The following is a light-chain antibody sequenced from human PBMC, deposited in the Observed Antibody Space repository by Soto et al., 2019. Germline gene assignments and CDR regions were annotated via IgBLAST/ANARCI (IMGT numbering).Light chain of an antibody. CDR1: QSVSSN. V-gene: IGKV3-15*01. CDR2: GAS. Sequence: EIVMTQSPATLSVSPGERANLSCRGRQSVSSNLAWYQQKAGQAPRLLIYGASTRATGIPARFSGSGSGTEFTLNISSLQSEYFAVYYCQQYNNWPWTFGQGTKVEIK. CDR3: QQYNNWPWT. J-gene: IGKJ1*01.